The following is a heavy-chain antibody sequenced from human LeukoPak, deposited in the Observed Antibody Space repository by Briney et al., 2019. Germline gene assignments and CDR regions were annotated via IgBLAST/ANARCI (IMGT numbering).Heavy chain of an antibody. CDR3: AREWRGSYYYYGMDV. J-gene: IGHJ6*02. V-gene: IGHV1-69*04. D-gene: IGHD3-10*01. CDR2: IIPIFGIA. Sequence: SVKVSCKASGGTFSSYAISWVRQAPGQGLEWMGRIIPIFGIANYAQKFQGRVTITADKSMSTAYMELSSLRSEDTAVYYCAREWRGSYYYYGMDVWGQGTTVTVSS. CDR1: GGTFSSYA.